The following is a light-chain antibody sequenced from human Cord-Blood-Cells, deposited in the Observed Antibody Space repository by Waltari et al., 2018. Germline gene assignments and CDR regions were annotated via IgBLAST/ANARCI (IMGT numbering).Light chain of an antibody. CDR2: AAS. V-gene: IGKV1-39*01. CDR3: QQSYSTPRT. Sequence: DIHMTQSQSSLSASVGDRVTITCRASQSISSYLNWYQQKPGKAPKLLIYAASSLQSGVPSRFSGSGSGTDFTLTISSLQPEDFATYYCQQSYSTPRTFGQGTKLEIK. CDR1: QSISSY. J-gene: IGKJ2*02.